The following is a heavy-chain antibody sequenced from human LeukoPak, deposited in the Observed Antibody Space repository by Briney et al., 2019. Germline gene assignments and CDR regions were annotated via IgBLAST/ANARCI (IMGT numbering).Heavy chain of an antibody. CDR2: INPNSGGT. J-gene: IGHJ5*02. CDR3: ARSSIAAPANWFDP. Sequence: ASVKVSCKASGYTFTGYYMHWVRQAPGQVLEWMGWINPNSGGTNYAQKFQGRVTMTRDTSISTAYMELSRLRSDDTAVYYCARSSIAAPANWFDPWGQGTLVTVSS. D-gene: IGHD6-13*01. CDR1: GYTFTGYY. V-gene: IGHV1-2*02.